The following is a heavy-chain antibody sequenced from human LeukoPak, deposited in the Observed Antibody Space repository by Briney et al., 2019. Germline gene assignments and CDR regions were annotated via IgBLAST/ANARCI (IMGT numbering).Heavy chain of an antibody. D-gene: IGHD3-10*01. J-gene: IGHJ4*02. CDR2: IYYSGST. CDR1: GGSISSYPISSYS. CDR3: AGDYSSASYRFDY. V-gene: IGHV4-61*01. Sequence: SETLSLTCTVSGGSISSYPISSYSWSWIRQPPGRGLEWIGYIYYSGSTTYNPSLKSRLTISLDTSKNQFSLKLRSVTAADTAVYYCAGDYSSASYRFDYWGQGTLVSVSS.